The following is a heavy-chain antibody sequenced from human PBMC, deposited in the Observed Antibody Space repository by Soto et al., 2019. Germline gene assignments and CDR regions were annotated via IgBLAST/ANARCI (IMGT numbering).Heavy chain of an antibody. CDR2: IYYSGST. CDR1: GGSISSYY. Sequence: TSETLSLTCTFSGGSISSYYWSLIRQPPGKGLEWIGYIYYSGSTNYNPSLKSRVTISVDTSKNQFSLKLSSVTAADTAVYYCARGTLGCSSTSCYMDVWGKGTTVTVSS. J-gene: IGHJ6*03. V-gene: IGHV4-59*01. CDR3: ARGTLGCSSTSCYMDV. D-gene: IGHD2-2*01.